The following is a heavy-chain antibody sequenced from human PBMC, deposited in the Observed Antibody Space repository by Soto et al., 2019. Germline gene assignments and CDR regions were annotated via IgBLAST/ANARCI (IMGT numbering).Heavy chain of an antibody. D-gene: IGHD6-19*01. CDR2: IYYSGST. Sequence: QVQLQESGPGLVKPSETLSLTCTVSGGSVSSGSYYWSWIRQPPGKGLEWIGYIYYSGSTNYNPSLKSRVTISVDTSKNQFSLKLSSVTAADTAVYYCARDPTRLIAVAGTSWGQGTLVTVSS. J-gene: IGHJ4*02. V-gene: IGHV4-61*01. CDR1: GGSVSSGSYY. CDR3: ARDPTRLIAVAGTS.